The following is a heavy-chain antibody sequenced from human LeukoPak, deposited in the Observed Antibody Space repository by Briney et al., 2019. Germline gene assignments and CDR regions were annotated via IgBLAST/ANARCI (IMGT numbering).Heavy chain of an antibody. CDR1: GGSISSYY. CDR3: ARVTEYMIEDYFDY. Sequence: SETLSLTCAVYGGSISSYYWSWIRQPPGKGLEWIGEIYYSGSTNYNPSLKSRVTISVDTSKNQFSLKLSSVTAADTAIYYCARVTEYMIEDYFDYWGQGTLVTVSS. V-gene: IGHV4-34*01. CDR2: IYYSGST. D-gene: IGHD3-22*01. J-gene: IGHJ4*02.